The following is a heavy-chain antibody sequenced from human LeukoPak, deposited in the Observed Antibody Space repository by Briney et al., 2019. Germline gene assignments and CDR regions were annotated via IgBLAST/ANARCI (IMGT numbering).Heavy chain of an antibody. CDR2: LYSDGTT. J-gene: IGHJ4*02. D-gene: IGHD3-10*01. CDR1: GLSVSSNY. V-gene: IGHV3-66*02. Sequence: GGSLRLPCAASGLSVSSNYMSWVRQAPGKGLEWVSVLYSDGTTYYADSVKGRFTISRDNSKNTLYLQMNSLRAEDTAVYYCVRGMGVSMLYYFDYWGQGTLVTVSS. CDR3: VRGMGVSMLYYFDY.